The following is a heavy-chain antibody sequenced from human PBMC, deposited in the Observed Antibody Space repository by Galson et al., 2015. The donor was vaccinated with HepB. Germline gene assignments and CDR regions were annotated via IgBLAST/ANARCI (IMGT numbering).Heavy chain of an antibody. CDR1: GFTFSSYS. J-gene: IGHJ4*02. CDR2: ISSSSYI. D-gene: IGHD4-17*01. Sequence: SLRLSCAASGFTFSSYSMNWVRQAPGKGLEWVSSISSSSYIYYADSVKGRFTISRDNAKNSLYLQMNSLRAEDTAVYYCARQTTVTTCSDYWGQGTLVTVSS. V-gene: IGHV3-21*01. CDR3: ARQTTVTTCSDY.